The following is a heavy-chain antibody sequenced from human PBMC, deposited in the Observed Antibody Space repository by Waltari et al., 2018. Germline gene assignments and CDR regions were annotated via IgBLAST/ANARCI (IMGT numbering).Heavy chain of an antibody. J-gene: IGHJ6*03. CDR2: ISVHSGAT. D-gene: IGHD1-26*01. V-gene: IGHV1-18*01. Sequence: QVQVVQSGAEVEKPGASVKVSCTTSSSALSWVRQAPGQGLEWMGWISVHSGATNYAQNFRDRVIMTADTSTRTAYLEVRNSRSDDTAVYYCARDSNHWDPRYMDVWGKGTTVTVSS. CDR3: ARDSNHWDPRYMDV. CDR1: SSA.